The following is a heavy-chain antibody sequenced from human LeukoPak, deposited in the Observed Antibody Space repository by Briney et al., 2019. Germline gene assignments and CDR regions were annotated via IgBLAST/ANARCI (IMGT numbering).Heavy chain of an antibody. Sequence: SQTLSLTCTVSGGSISSGSYYWSWIRQPAGKGLEWIGRIYTSGSTNYNPSLKSRVTMSVDTSKNQFSLKLSSVTAADTAVYYCARDPRSSWYDYWGQGTLVTVSS. CDR1: GGSISSGSYY. J-gene: IGHJ4*02. D-gene: IGHD6-13*01. CDR2: IYTSGST. CDR3: ARDPRSSWYDY. V-gene: IGHV4-61*02.